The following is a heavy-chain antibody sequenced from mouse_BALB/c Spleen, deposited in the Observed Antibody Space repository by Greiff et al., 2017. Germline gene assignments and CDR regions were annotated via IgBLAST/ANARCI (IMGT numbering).Heavy chain of an antibody. Sequence: LQPGAELVRPGASVKLSCKASGYTFTSYWMNWVKQRPEQGLEWIGRIDPYDSETHYNQKFKDKAILTVDKSSSTAYMQLSSLTSEDSAVYYCTTSSMIERDWFAYWGQGTLVTVSA. J-gene: IGHJ3*01. V-gene: IGHV1-74*04. CDR2: IDPYDSET. D-gene: IGHD2-3*01. CDR3: TTSSMIERDWFAY. CDR1: GYTFTSYW.